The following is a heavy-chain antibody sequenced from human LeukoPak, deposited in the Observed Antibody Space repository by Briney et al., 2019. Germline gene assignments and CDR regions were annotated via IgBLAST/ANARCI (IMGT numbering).Heavy chain of an antibody. D-gene: IGHD6-13*01. Sequence: GGSLRLSCAASGFTFSSYAMSWVRQAPGKGLEWVSAISGSGGSTYYADSVKGRFTISRDNSKNTLYLQMNSLRAEDTAVYYCAKEFRGLLPYSSTWYPFDYWGQGTLVIVSS. CDR3: AKEFRGLLPYSSTWYPFDY. CDR1: GFTFSSYA. CDR2: ISGSGGST. J-gene: IGHJ4*02. V-gene: IGHV3-23*01.